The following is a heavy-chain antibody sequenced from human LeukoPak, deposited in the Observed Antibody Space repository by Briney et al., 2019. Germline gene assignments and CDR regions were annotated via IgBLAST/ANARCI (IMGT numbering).Heavy chain of an antibody. D-gene: IGHD4-23*01. J-gene: IGHJ6*02. CDR2: VSPGHGTV. CDR1: GCTFTSHS. CDR3: ARQQEVTVDSFYFPMDV. V-gene: IGHV1-46*01. Sequence: VTVSYQPSGCTFTSHSVQWVRPAPGREGEGMGVVSPGHGTVTYSQKFQGGVTQTSDPSTSTVFIDLRGRRSEDTAVLYCARQQEVTVDSFYFPMDVWGQGNTVTVSS.